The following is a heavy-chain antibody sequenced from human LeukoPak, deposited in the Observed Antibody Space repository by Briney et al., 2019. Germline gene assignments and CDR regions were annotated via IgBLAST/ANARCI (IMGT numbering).Heavy chain of an antibody. CDR3: ARYVTVYNGMDV. CDR1: GYTFPSYD. Sequence: ASVKVSCNASGYTFPSYDINWVRQATGQGREWMGWMNPNSGNTGYSQKVQGRDTMTRNTSISTAYMELSSLRSEDTAVYYCARYVTVYNGMDVWGQGTTVTVSS. V-gene: IGHV1-8*01. D-gene: IGHD3-16*01. J-gene: IGHJ6*02. CDR2: MNPNSGNT.